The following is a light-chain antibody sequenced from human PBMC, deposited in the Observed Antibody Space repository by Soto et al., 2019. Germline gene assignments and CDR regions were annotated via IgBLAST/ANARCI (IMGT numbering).Light chain of an antibody. J-gene: IGKJ4*01. CDR3: QQYGSSPLT. V-gene: IGKV3-20*01. CDR1: QSVSSSY. Sequence: EIVLTQSPGTLSLSPGERATLSCRASQSVSSSYLAWYQQKPGQAPRLLIYGASSRATGIPDRFSGSGSGTDFPRTISRLEPEGFAVYYCQQYGSSPLTFGGGTKVEIK. CDR2: GAS.